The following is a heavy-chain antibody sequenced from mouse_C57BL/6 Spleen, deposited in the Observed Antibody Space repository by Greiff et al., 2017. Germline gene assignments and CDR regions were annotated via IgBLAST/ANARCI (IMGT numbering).Heavy chain of an antibody. V-gene: IGHV1-19*01. CDR3: ARERGGYDDAMDY. CDR1: GYTFTDYY. D-gene: IGHD2-2*01. Sequence: EVQLQQSGPVLVKPGASVKMSCKASGYTFTDYYMNWVKQSHGKSLEWIGVINPYNGGTSYNQKFKGKATLTVDKSSSTAYMELNSLTSEDSAVYYCARERGGYDDAMDYWGQGTSVTVSS. CDR2: INPYNGGT. J-gene: IGHJ4*01.